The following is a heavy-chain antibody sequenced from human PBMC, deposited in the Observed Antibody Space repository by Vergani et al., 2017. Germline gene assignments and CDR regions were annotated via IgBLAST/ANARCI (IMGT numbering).Heavy chain of an antibody. CDR2: ISSSSSYI. CDR3: ARAKVAAGKIDY. J-gene: IGHJ4*02. V-gene: IGHV3-21*01. CDR1: GFTFSSYS. Sequence: EVQLVETGGGLIQPGGSLRLSYAASGFTFSSYSMNWVRQAPGKGLEWVSSISSSSSYIYYADSVKGRFTISRDNAKNSLYLQMNSLRAEDTAVYYCARAKVAAGKIDYWGQGTLVTVSS. D-gene: IGHD6-13*01.